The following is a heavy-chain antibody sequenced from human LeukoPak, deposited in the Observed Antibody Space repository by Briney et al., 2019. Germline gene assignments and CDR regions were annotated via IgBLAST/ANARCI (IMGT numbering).Heavy chain of an antibody. Sequence: GASVKVSCRASGYTFTNYGISWVRQAPGQGLEWMGWISAYNGYTNYAQNFQGRVTMTKDASTTTAYMELRSLRSDDTAVYYCVREVSMVRGVITFYHYNGMDVWGQGTAVTVSS. CDR3: VREVSMVRGVITFYHYNGMDV. CDR1: GYTFTNYG. J-gene: IGHJ6*02. V-gene: IGHV1-18*01. CDR2: ISAYNGYT. D-gene: IGHD3-10*01.